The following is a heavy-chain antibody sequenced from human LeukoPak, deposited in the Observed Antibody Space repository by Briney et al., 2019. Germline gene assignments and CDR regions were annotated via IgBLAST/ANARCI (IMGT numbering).Heavy chain of an antibody. Sequence: GGSLRLSCAASGFTFSSYGMHWVRQAPGKGLEWVAVIWYDGSNKYYADSVKGRFTISRDNADNSMYLQMNSLRAEDTAVYYCGRVIAGAIDYWGQGTLVTVSS. CDR1: GFTFSSYG. CDR3: GRVIAGAIDY. CDR2: IWYDGSNK. D-gene: IGHD3-16*02. J-gene: IGHJ4*02. V-gene: IGHV3-33*03.